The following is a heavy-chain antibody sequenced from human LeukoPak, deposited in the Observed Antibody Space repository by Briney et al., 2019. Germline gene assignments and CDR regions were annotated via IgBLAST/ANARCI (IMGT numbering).Heavy chain of an antibody. Sequence: LETLSLTCAVYGGSFSGYYWSWIRQPPGKGLEWIGEINHSGGTNYNPSLKSRVTISVDTSKNQFSLKLSSVTAADTAVYYCARGSYDSSGYFGPFDIWGQGTMVTVSS. J-gene: IGHJ3*02. V-gene: IGHV4-34*01. CDR3: ARGSYDSSGYFGPFDI. CDR2: INHSGGT. D-gene: IGHD3-22*01. CDR1: GGSFSGYY.